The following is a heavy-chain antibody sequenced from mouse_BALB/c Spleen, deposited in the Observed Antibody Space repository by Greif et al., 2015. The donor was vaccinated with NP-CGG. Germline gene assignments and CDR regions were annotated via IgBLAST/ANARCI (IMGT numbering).Heavy chain of an antibody. Sequence: EVKLMESGGGLVQPGGSLRLSCATSGFTFTDYYMSWVRQPLGKALEWLGFIRNKANGYTTEYSASVKGRFTISRDNSQSILYLQMNTLRAEDSATYYCARDTGTFAYWGQGTLVTVSA. J-gene: IGHJ3*01. CDR1: GFTFTDYY. CDR3: ARDTGTFAY. V-gene: IGHV7-3*02. CDR2: IRNKANGYTT. D-gene: IGHD4-1*01.